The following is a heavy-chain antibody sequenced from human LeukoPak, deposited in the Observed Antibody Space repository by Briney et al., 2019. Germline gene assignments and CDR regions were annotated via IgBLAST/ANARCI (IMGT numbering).Heavy chain of an antibody. J-gene: IGHJ4*02. CDR2: IYYSGST. CDR3: ASGPYYYDSKTFDY. V-gene: IGHV4-31*03. Sequence: PSETLSLTCTVSGGSISSSSYYWGWIRQHPEKGLEWIGYIYYSGSTYYNPSLKSRVTISVDTSKDQFSLKLSSVTAADTAVYYCASGPYYYDSKTFDYWGQGTLVTVSS. D-gene: IGHD3-22*01. CDR1: GGSISSSSYY.